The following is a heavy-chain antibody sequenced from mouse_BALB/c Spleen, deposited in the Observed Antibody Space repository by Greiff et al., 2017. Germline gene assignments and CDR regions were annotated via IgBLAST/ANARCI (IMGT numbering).Heavy chain of an antibody. Sequence: QVQLKQSGPELVKPGASVKISCKASGYAFSSSWMNWVKQRPGQGLEWIGRIYPGDGDTNYNGKFKGKATLTVDKSSSTAYMQLSSLTSEDSAVYYCARSGYYDSYYAMDYWGQGTSVTVSS. D-gene: IGHD2-4*01. CDR3: ARSGYYDSYYAMDY. CDR1: GYAFSSSW. V-gene: IGHV1-82*01. CDR2: IYPGDGDT. J-gene: IGHJ4*01.